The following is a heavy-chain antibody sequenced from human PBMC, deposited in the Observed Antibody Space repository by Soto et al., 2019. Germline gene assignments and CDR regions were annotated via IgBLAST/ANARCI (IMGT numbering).Heavy chain of an antibody. V-gene: IGHV4-31*03. CDR3: ARDSRIAVAGDYYYYGMDV. Sequence: QVQLQESGPGLVKPSQTLSLTCTVSGGSISSGGYYWSWIRQHPGKGLEWIGYIYYSGSTYYNPSLNSRVTISVDTSKNQFSLKLSSVTAADTAVYYCARDSRIAVAGDYYYYGMDVWGQGTTVTVSS. CDR2: IYYSGST. J-gene: IGHJ6*02. CDR1: GGSISSGGYY. D-gene: IGHD6-19*01.